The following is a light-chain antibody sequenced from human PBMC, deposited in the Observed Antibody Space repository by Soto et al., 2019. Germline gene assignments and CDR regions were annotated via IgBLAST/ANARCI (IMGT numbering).Light chain of an antibody. CDR3: SSYAGSNTVV. J-gene: IGLJ2*01. CDR2: EVI. Sequence: QSALAQPPSASGSPGESVTISCTGTSSDVGGYNYVSWYQQHPGKAPKLIIYEVIKRPSGVPDRFSGSKSGNTASLTVSGLQTEDEAEYSCSSYAGSNTVVFGGGTKVTVL. CDR1: SSDVGGYNY. V-gene: IGLV2-8*01.